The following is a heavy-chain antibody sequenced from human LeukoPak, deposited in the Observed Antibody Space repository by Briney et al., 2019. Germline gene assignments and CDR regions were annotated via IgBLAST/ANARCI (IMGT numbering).Heavy chain of an antibody. CDR2: IIPIFGTA. D-gene: IGHD6-19*01. J-gene: IGHJ1*01. Sequence: GASVEVSCKASGGTFSNYAISWVRQAPGQGLEWRGAIIPIFGTANYAQKFQGRVTITADESTSTAYMELSSLRSEDTAVYYCARILSSSWYEYFHHWGQGTLVTVSS. CDR1: GGTFSNYA. CDR3: ARILSSSWYEYFHH. V-gene: IGHV1-69*13.